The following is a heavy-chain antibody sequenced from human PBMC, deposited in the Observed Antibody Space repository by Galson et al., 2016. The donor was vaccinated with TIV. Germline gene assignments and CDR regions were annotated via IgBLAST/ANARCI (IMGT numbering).Heavy chain of an antibody. Sequence: LSLTCTVSGGSISNDYWSWIRQPAGKGLEWIGRIYSSGSTKYNPSLKSRVTISVDTSKDQFSLKLTSVTAADTAVYYCVKDLHYYGSGNYYTPLDYYYYMDVWGKGTTVTVSS. V-gene: IGHV4-4*07. D-gene: IGHD3-10*01. CDR2: IYSSGST. CDR3: VKDLHYYGSGNYYTPLDYYYYMDV. J-gene: IGHJ6*03. CDR1: GGSISNDY.